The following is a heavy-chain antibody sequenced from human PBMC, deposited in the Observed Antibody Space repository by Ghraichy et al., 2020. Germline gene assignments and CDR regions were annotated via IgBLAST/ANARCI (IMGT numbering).Heavy chain of an antibody. J-gene: IGHJ5*02. Sequence: ASVKVSCKASGYTFTSYYMHWVRQAPGQGLEWMGIINPSGGSTSYAQKFQGRVTMTRDTSTSTVYMELSSLRSEDTAVYYCARDRPPPYYDFWGGYYYGRNEDDIVGWFDPWCQGTLVTVSS. D-gene: IGHD3-3*01. CDR2: INPSGGST. V-gene: IGHV1-46*01. CDR1: GYTFTSYY. CDR3: ARDRPPPYYDFWGGYYYGRNEDDIVGWFDP.